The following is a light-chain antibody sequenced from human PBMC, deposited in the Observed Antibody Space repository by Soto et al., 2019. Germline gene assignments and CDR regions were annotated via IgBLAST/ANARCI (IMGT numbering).Light chain of an antibody. CDR3: SSFTGRTYV. V-gene: IGLV2-14*03. CDR2: DVS. J-gene: IGLJ1*01. CDR1: ISDVGGYNF. Sequence: QSALTQPASVSGSPGQSITISCTGTISDVGGYNFVSWYQQYPGKAPKLMICDVSNRPSGVSNRFSGSKSGNTASLTISGLQAEDEADYYCSSFTGRTYVFGTGSKVPVL.